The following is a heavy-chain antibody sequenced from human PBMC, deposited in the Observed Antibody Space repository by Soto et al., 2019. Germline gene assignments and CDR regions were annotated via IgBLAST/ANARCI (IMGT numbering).Heavy chain of an antibody. CDR3: AREEGTHSSGWTADY. V-gene: IGHV1-18*01. Sequence: ASVMVSCKASGYTFTSYGISWVRQAPGQGLEWMGWISAYNGNTNYAQKLQGRVTMTTDTSTSTAYMELRSLRSDDTALYYCAREEGTHSSGWTADYWGQGTLVTVSS. CDR2: ISAYNGNT. CDR1: GYTFTSYG. J-gene: IGHJ4*02. D-gene: IGHD6-19*01.